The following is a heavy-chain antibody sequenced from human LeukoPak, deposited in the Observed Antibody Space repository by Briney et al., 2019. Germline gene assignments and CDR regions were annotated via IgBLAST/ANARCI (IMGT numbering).Heavy chain of an antibody. J-gene: IGHJ4*02. V-gene: IGHV1-46*01. CDR3: AREGSVLAAAGSHFDY. CDR1: GYTFTSYY. Sequence: ASVKVSCKASGYTFTSYYMHWVRQAPGQGLEWMGIINPSGGSTSYAQKFQGRVTMTRDTSTSTVYMELSSLRSEDTAVYYCAREGSVLAAAGSHFDYWGQGTLVTVSS. CDR2: INPSGGST. D-gene: IGHD6-13*01.